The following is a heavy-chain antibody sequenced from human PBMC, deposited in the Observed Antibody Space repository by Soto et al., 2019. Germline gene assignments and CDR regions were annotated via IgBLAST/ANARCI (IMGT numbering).Heavy chain of an antibody. CDR1: GGSFSGYY. D-gene: IGHD6-13*01. CDR2: INHSGST. Sequence: QVQLQQWGAGLLKPSETLSLTCAVYGGSFSGYYWSWIRQPPGKGLEWIGEINHSGSTNYNPSLKSRVTISVDTSKNQFSLKLSSVTAADTAVYYCARGIRRRAASSSWYWDRRYYFDYWGQGTLVTVSS. CDR3: ARGIRRRAASSSWYWDRRYYFDY. J-gene: IGHJ4*02. V-gene: IGHV4-34*01.